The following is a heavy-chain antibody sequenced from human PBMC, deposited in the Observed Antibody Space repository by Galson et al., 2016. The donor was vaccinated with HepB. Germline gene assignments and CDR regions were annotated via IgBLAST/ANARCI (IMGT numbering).Heavy chain of an antibody. CDR2: IPYSGNT. D-gene: IGHD3-22*01. V-gene: IGHV4-59*01. Sequence: SETLSLTCTVSGGSISSSYWSWIRQPPGKGLEYLGYIPYSGNTNYNPSLHSRVIISIDTSKKQFSLNLNSVTAADTAVYYCASISFTMTTLYWIDNWGQGTLVTVSS. J-gene: IGHJ4*02. CDR1: GGSISSSY. CDR3: ASISFTMTTLYWIDN.